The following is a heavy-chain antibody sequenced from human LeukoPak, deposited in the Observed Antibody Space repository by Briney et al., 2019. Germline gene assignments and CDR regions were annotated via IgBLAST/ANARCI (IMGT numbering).Heavy chain of an antibody. CDR2: ISWNSGSI. J-gene: IGHJ6*02. CDR3: AKNTGPDEYSYGTYGMDV. D-gene: IGHD5-18*01. Sequence: GGSLRLSCAASGFTFDDYAIHWVRQAPGKGLEWVSGISWNSGSIGYADSVKGRFTISRDNAKNSLYLQMNSLRAEDTALYYCAKNTGPDEYSYGTYGMDVWGQGTTVTVSS. V-gene: IGHV3-9*01. CDR1: GFTFDDYA.